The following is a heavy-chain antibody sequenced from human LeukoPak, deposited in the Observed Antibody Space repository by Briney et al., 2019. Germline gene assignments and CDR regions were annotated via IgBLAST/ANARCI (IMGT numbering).Heavy chain of an antibody. CDR2: IYYSGST. Sequence: PSETLSLTCTVSGGSISSYYWSWIRQPPGKGLEWIGYIYYSGSTNYNPSLKSRVTISVDTSKNQFSLKLSSVTAADTAVYYCARTSDCSGGSCHLNYFDFWGQGTLVTVSS. V-gene: IGHV4-59*01. CDR1: GGSISSYY. CDR3: ARTSDCSGGSCHLNYFDF. J-gene: IGHJ4*02. D-gene: IGHD2-15*01.